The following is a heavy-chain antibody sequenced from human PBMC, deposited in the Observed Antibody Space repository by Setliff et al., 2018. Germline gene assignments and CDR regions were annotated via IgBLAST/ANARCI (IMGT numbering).Heavy chain of an antibody. Sequence: GGSLRLYCAASGFTFSSYWMHWVRQAPGKGLVWVSRINSDGSSTSYADSVKGRFTISRDNAKKTLYLQMNSLRAEDTAVYYCARAADSYGPPRSYMDVWGKGTTVTVSS. CDR1: GFTFSSYW. D-gene: IGHD5-18*01. J-gene: IGHJ6*03. V-gene: IGHV3-74*01. CDR2: INSDGSST. CDR3: ARAADSYGPPRSYMDV.